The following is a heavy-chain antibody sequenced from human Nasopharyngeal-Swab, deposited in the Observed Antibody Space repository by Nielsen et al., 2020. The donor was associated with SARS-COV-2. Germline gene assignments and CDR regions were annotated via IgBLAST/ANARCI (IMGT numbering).Heavy chain of an antibody. V-gene: IGHV3-30*03. J-gene: IGHJ4*02. CDR3: ARDGMGGYPLYSFDS. Sequence: GGSLRLSCAASGFTFSNSGMDWVRQAPGKGLEWVAVISYDGSNEYYGDSVKGRFTISRDNSKNTLYLQMNSLRVDDTAVYYCARDGMGGYPLYSFDSWGQGTLVTVSS. CDR1: GFTFSNSG. CDR2: ISYDGSNE. D-gene: IGHD1-26*01.